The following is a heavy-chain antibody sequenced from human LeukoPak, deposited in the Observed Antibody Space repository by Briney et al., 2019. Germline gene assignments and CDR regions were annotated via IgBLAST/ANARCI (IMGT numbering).Heavy chain of an antibody. Sequence: PSQTLSLTCAVSGGSISSGGYSWSWIRQPPGKGLEWIGYIYHSGSTYYNPSLKSRVTISVDRSKNQFSLKLSSVTAADTAVYYCARGKVEPYYYDSSGYPDYWGQGTLVTVSS. CDR1: GGSISSGGYS. V-gene: IGHV4-30-2*01. D-gene: IGHD3-22*01. CDR3: ARGKVEPYYYDSSGYPDY. J-gene: IGHJ4*02. CDR2: IYHSGST.